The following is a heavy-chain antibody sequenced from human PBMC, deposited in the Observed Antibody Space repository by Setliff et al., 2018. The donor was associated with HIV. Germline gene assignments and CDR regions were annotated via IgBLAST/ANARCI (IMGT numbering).Heavy chain of an antibody. J-gene: IGHJ4*02. CDR1: GFTFRNYK. CDR3: AKTSNTGYLFCSDY. D-gene: IGHD3-9*01. CDR2: ISIGSGGAI. V-gene: IGHV3-21*01. Sequence: GGSLRLSCAASGFTFRNYKFNWVRQAPGRGLEWVSSISIGSGGAIDYADSVQGRFTISRDNSKNSLYLQMNGLRVEDTGVYYCAKTSNTGYLFCSDYWGQGTLVTVSS.